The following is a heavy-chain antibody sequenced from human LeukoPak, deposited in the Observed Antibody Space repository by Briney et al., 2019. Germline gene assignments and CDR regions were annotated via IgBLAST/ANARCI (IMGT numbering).Heavy chain of an antibody. V-gene: IGHV1-2*04. CDR3: ARTYGSGSYTGNAFDI. J-gene: IGHJ3*02. CDR2: INPNSGST. CDR1: GYTFTGYY. Sequence: ASVKVSCKASGYTFTGYYMHWVRQAPGQGLEWMGWINPNSGSTNYAQKFQGWVTMTRDTSISTAYMELSRLRSDDTAVYYCARTYGSGSYTGNAFDIWGQGTMVTVSS. D-gene: IGHD3-10*01.